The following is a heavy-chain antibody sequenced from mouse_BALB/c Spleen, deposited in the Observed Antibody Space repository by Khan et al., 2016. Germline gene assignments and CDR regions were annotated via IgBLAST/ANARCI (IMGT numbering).Heavy chain of an antibody. CDR2: ISSSGLT. V-gene: IGHV3-2*02. CDR1: GYSITSAYA. D-gene: IGHD1-1*02. J-gene: IGHJ2*01. Sequence: EVQLQESGPGLVKPSQSLSLTCTVTGYSITSAYAWNWFRQFPGNKLEWIGYISSSGLTSFNPSLKSRISITRDTSKNQFFLQLNSVTTEDTATYYCARSGNYFDYWCQGTTLTVSS. CDR3: ARSGNYFDY.